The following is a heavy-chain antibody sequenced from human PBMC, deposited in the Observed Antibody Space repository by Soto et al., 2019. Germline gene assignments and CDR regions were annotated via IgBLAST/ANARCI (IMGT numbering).Heavy chain of an antibody. Sequence: QVQLQESGPGLVKPSETLSLTCTVSGGSISSYYWSWIRQPPGKGLEWIGYIYYSGSTNYNPSLKSRVTISVDTSKNQCSLKLSSVTAADTAVYYCARSGDILTGLEYYFDYWGQGTLVTVSS. CDR3: ARSGDILTGLEYYFDY. J-gene: IGHJ4*02. CDR2: IYYSGST. D-gene: IGHD3-9*01. V-gene: IGHV4-59*01. CDR1: GGSISSYY.